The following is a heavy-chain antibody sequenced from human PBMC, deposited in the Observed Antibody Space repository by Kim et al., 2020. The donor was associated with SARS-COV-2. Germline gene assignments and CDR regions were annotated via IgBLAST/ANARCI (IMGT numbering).Heavy chain of an antibody. D-gene: IGHD6-6*01. J-gene: IGHJ6*02. CDR2: ISSSGSTI. V-gene: IGHV3-11*01. CDR3: ARDSSPTLGMKYSSSLEDYYYYGMDV. CDR1: GFTFSDYY. Sequence: GGSLRLSCAASGFTFSDYYMSWIRQAPGKGLEWVSYISSSGSTIYYADSVKGRFTISRDNAKNSLYLQMNSLRAEDTAVYYCARDSSPTLGMKYSSSLEDYYYYGMDVWGQGTTVTVSS.